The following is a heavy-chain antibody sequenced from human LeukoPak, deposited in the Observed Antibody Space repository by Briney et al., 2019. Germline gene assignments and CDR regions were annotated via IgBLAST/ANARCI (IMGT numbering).Heavy chain of an antibody. V-gene: IGHV5-51*01. D-gene: IGHD1-1*01. Sequence: GESLKISCKGSGYTFSNYWIGWVRQMPGKGLEWMGIIYSPSFQGQVTISADKSISTAYLQWSSLKASDTAMYYCARRLQLERGGNWFDPWGQGTLVTVSS. CDR1: GYTFSNYW. J-gene: IGHJ5*02. CDR2: IY. CDR3: ARRLQLERGGNWFDP.